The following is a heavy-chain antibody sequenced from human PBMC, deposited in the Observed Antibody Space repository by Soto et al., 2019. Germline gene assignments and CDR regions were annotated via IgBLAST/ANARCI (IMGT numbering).Heavy chain of an antibody. V-gene: IGHV3-15*01. CDR3: TTARIAARPFDY. CDR1: GFTFSNAW. Sequence: SGGSLRLSCAASGFTFSNAWMSWVRQAPGKGLEWVGRIKSKTDGGTTDYAAPVKGRFTISRDDSKNTLYLQMNSLKTEDTAVYYCTTARIAARPFDYWGQGTLVTVSS. D-gene: IGHD6-6*01. J-gene: IGHJ4*02. CDR2: IKSKTDGGTT.